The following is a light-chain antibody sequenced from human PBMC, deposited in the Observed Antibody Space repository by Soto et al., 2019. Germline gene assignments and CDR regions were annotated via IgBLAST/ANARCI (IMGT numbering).Light chain of an antibody. Sequence: EVVITQTPATISVSPGEGATLSCRASLRVSNNVAWYQQKPGQAPRLLIYGASTRATDIPARFSGSGSGTEFTLTISSLQSEDFAVYYCQQYDNWPPHTFGQGTKVDIK. J-gene: IGKJ2*01. CDR1: LRVSNN. CDR3: QQYDNWPPHT. CDR2: GAS. V-gene: IGKV3D-15*01.